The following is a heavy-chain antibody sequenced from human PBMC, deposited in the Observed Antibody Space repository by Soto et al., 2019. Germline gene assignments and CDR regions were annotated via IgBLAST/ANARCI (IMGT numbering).Heavy chain of an antibody. J-gene: IGHJ4*02. D-gene: IGHD3-3*01. CDR3: AKSPGRFTIFGVVFDY. V-gene: IGHV3-23*01. CDR2: ISGSGGST. CDR1: GFTFSSYA. Sequence: GGSLRLSCAASGFTFSSYAMSWVRQAPGKGLEWVSAISGSGGSTYYADSVKGRFTISRDNSKNTLYLQMNSLRAEDTAVYYCAKSPGRFTIFGVVFDYWGQGTLVTVSS.